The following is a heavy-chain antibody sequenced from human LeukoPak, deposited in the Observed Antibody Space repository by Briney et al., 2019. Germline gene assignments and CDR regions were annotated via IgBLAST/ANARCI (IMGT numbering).Heavy chain of an antibody. Sequence: GGPLRLSCAASGFTFSSYSMNWVRQAPGKGLEWVSSISSSSSYIYYADSVKGRFTISRDNAKNSLYLQMNSLRAEDTAVYYCARSMVRGTGFDPWGQGTLVTVSS. V-gene: IGHV3-21*01. D-gene: IGHD3-10*01. CDR3: ARSMVRGTGFDP. J-gene: IGHJ5*02. CDR1: GFTFSSYS. CDR2: ISSSSSYI.